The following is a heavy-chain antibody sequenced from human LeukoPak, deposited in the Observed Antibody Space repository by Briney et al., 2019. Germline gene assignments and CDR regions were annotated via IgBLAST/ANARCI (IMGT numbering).Heavy chain of an antibody. J-gene: IGHJ4*02. CDR3: ARDRAAGDTVLDY. CDR1: GVSFSSGGYY. CDR2: IYHSGST. D-gene: IGHD5-18*01. Sequence: SETLSLTCTVSGVSFSSGGYYWSWIRQHPGKGLEWIGCIYHSGSTSYNPSLKSRVTISVDTSKNQFSLRLSSVTAADTAVYYCARDRAAGDTVLDYWGQGTLVTVSS. V-gene: IGHV4-31*03.